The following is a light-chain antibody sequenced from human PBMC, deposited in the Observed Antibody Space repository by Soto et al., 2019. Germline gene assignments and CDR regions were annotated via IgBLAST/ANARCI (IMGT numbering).Light chain of an antibody. CDR1: NSDVGGYDF. CDR2: EVN. CDR3: SSFAGSNNVL. Sequence: QSVLTQPPSASGSPGQSVTISCTGTNSDVGGYDFVSWYQQHPGKAPKLMIYEVNKRPSGVPDCSSGSKSGNTASLTVSGLQAEDEASYYCSSFAGSNNVLFGGGTKVTVL. J-gene: IGLJ3*02. V-gene: IGLV2-8*01.